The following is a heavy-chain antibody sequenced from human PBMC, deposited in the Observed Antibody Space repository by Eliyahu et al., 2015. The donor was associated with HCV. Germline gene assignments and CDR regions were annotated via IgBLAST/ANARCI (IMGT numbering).Heavy chain of an antibody. CDR2: IRGSGAVT. CDR1: GFTFSSYA. CDR3: ARGTGYYYYYAMDV. V-gene: IGHV3-23*01. J-gene: IGHJ6*02. D-gene: IGHD1-1*01. Sequence: EVQLLESGGGLVQPGGSLRLSCAASGFTFSSYAMSWVRQAPGKGLGWVSGIRGSGAVTXHADSVKGRFTISRDNSKRTVYLQMNSLRAEDTAVYYCARGTGYYYYYAMDVWGQGTTVTVSS.